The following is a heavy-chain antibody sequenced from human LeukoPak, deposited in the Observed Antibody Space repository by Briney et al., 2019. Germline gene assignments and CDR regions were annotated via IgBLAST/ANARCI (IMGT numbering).Heavy chain of an antibody. CDR1: GGSISSYY. J-gene: IGHJ4*02. D-gene: IGHD3-22*01. CDR2: SDYTGNT. Sequence: SETLSLTCTVTGGSISSYYWTWIRQSPGKGLEWIGYSDYTGNTKYNPSLKSRVNISVDTSQNQFSLRLSSVTAADTAVYYCARGSGYYFPFDSWGQGTLVTVSS. V-gene: IGHV4-59*01. CDR3: ARGSGYYFPFDS.